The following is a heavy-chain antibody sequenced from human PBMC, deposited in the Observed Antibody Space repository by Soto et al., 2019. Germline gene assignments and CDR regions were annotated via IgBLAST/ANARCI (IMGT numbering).Heavy chain of an antibody. CDR1: GFTFSSYW. D-gene: IGHD3-22*01. J-gene: IGHJ4*02. Sequence: PGGSLRLSCAASGFTFSSYWMSWVRQAPGKGLEWVANIKQDGSEKYYVDSVKGRFTISRDNAKNSLYLQMNSLRAEDTAVYYCARAWPYHYDSSGRYFDYWGQGTLVTVSS. CDR2: IKQDGSEK. V-gene: IGHV3-7*01. CDR3: ARAWPYHYDSSGRYFDY.